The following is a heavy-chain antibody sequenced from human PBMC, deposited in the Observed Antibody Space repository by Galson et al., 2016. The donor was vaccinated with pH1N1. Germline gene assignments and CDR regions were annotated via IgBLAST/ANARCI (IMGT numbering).Heavy chain of an antibody. CDR3: AKRGGSLRPGAFDF. CDR1: GYSFTTYW. V-gene: IGHV5-51*01. Sequence: QSGAEVKKAGESLKISCKASGYSFTTYWIGWVRQVPGKGLEWMGNIYPGDSDTTYSPSFQGQATFSVDKSITTAFLHWNSLEASDTAIYYWAKRGGSLRPGAFDFWGQGTLVSVSS. D-gene: IGHD3-16*01. J-gene: IGHJ3*01. CDR2: IYPGDSDT.